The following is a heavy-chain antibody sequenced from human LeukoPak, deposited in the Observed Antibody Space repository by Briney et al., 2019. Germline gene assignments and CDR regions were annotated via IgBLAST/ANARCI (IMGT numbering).Heavy chain of an antibody. CDR2: ISGSGGST. Sequence: GGSLRLSCAASGFTFSSYAMTWVRQAPGKGLEWVSAISGSGGSTYYADSVKGRFTISRDNSKNTLYLQMNSLRAEDTAVYYCAKDLLSTSGSYYYYWGQGTLVTVSS. D-gene: IGHD3-10*01. CDR3: AKDLLSTSGSYYYY. CDR1: GFTFSSYA. V-gene: IGHV3-23*01. J-gene: IGHJ4*02.